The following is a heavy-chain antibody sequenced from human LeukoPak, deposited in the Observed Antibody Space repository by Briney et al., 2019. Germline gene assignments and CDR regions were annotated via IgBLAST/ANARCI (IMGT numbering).Heavy chain of an antibody. CDR2: ISTTGSTI. J-gene: IGHJ6*03. V-gene: IGHV3-48*03. CDR3: ARVGGGYSYGYSDYYYYMDV. CDR1: GFTFSSYE. D-gene: IGHD5-18*01. Sequence: PGGSLRLSCAASGFTFSSYEMNWVRQAPGKGLEWVSYISTTGSTIYYADSVKGRFTISRDNAKNSLYLQMNSLRAEDTAVYYCARVGGGYSYGYSDYYYYMDVWGKGTTVTVSS.